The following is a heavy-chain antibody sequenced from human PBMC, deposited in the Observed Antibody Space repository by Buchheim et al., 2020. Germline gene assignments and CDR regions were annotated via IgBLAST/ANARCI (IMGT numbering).Heavy chain of an antibody. CDR2: IDWDDDK. CDR1: GFSLSTSGMC. CDR3: ARMAHVDTALDY. Sequence: QVTLKESGPALVKPTQTLTLTCTFSGFSLSTSGMCVSWIRQPPGKALEWLARIDWDDDKFYSTSLKTRLTLSKETSKNQVVLTMTNMDPVDTATYYCARMAHVDTALDYWGQGSL. D-gene: IGHD5-18*01. V-gene: IGHV2-70*04. J-gene: IGHJ4*02.